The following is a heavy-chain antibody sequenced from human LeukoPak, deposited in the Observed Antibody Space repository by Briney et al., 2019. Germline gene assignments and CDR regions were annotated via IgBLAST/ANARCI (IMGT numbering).Heavy chain of an antibody. Sequence: PGGSLRLSCAASGFTFSSYWMSWVRQAPGKGLEWVANIKQDGSEKYYVDSVKGRFTISRDNAKNSLYLQMNSLRAEDTAVYYCARVSNYDILTGPDAFDIWGQGTMVTVSS. CDR1: GFTFSSYW. D-gene: IGHD3-9*01. CDR3: ARVSNYDILTGPDAFDI. J-gene: IGHJ3*02. CDR2: IKQDGSEK. V-gene: IGHV3-7*01.